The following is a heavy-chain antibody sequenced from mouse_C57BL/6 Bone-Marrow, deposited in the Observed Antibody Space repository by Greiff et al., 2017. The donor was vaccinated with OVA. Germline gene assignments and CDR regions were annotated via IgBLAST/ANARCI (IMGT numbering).Heavy chain of an antibody. V-gene: IGHV1-80*01. CDR3: AILLFAY. J-gene: IGHJ3*01. Sequence: VQLQQSGAELVKPGASVKISCTASGYAFSSYWMTWVKQRPGQGLEWIGQIYPGDGDTNYNGKFKGKATLTADKSSSTAYMQLSSLTSEDSAVYFCAILLFAYWGQGTLVTVSA. CDR1: GYAFSSYW. CDR2: IYPGDGDT.